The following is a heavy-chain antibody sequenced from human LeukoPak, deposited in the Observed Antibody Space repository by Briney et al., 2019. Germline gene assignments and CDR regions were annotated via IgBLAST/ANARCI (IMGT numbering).Heavy chain of an antibody. D-gene: IGHD3-10*01. CDR2: MNPNSGNT. V-gene: IGHV1-8*01. Sequence: ASVKVSCKASGYTFTSYDINWVRQATGQGLEWMGWMNPNSGNTGYAQKFQGRVTMTRNTSISTAYMELSSLRSEDTAVYYCARGRVKYYGSGSYPNPYYYYGMDVWGQGTTVTVSS. J-gene: IGHJ6*02. CDR3: ARGRVKYYGSGSYPNPYYYYGMDV. CDR1: GYTFTSYD.